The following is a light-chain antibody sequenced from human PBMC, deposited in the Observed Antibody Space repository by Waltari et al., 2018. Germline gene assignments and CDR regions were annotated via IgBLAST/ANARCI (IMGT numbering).Light chain of an antibody. CDR2: DVS. Sequence: QSALTQPASVSESPGQSITISCTGTSSDVGGYNYVSWYQHHPGKAPKLMIYDVSPRPSGVSDRFSGSKSGNTASLTISGLQAEDEADYFCSSYTSISTWVFGGGTKLTVL. CDR1: SSDVGGYNY. J-gene: IGLJ3*02. V-gene: IGLV2-14*03. CDR3: SSYTSISTWV.